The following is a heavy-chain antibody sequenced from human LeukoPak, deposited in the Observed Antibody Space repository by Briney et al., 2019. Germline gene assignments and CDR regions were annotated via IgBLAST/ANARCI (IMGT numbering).Heavy chain of an antibody. CDR3: SRLDFCSGPRVDV. D-gene: IGHD3-3*01. J-gene: IGHJ6*02. V-gene: IGHV4-39*01. CDR1: GDSISSSSYY. CDR2: IYYMGIS. Sequence: NRSETLSLTCTVSGDSISSSSYYCGWIRQPPGKGLEWIGSIYYMGISYYTPHLKSRVTISVDTTKNQSSLKLSSVTAADTAVYYCSRLDFCSGPRVDVWGQGTTVTVS.